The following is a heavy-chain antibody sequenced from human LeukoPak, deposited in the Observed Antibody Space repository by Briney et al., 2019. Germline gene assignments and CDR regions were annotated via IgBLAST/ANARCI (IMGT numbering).Heavy chain of an antibody. CDR3: ARLFVYGSGAEAFDY. Sequence: GGSLRLSCAASGFSFGTYWMTWGRQAPGKGLEWVANINPDGNDRYYADSVRGRFTISRDNAKNSLYLQMDSLRAEDTAVYYCARLFVYGSGAEAFDYWGQGALVTVSS. V-gene: IGHV3-7*01. J-gene: IGHJ4*02. D-gene: IGHD3-10*01. CDR1: GFSFGTYW. CDR2: INPDGNDR.